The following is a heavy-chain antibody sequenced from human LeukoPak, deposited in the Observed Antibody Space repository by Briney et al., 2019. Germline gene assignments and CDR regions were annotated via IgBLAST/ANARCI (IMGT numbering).Heavy chain of an antibody. CDR1: GGSISSYY. J-gene: IGHJ4*02. CDR3: ARAPSIAARREPFDY. V-gene: IGHV4-59*01. CDR2: IYYSGST. D-gene: IGHD6-6*01. Sequence: SETLSLTCTVSGGSISSYYWSWIRQPPGKGLEWIGYIYYSGSTNYNPSLKSRVTISVDTSKNQFSLKLSSVTAADTAVYYCARAPSIAARREPFDYWGQGTLVTVSS.